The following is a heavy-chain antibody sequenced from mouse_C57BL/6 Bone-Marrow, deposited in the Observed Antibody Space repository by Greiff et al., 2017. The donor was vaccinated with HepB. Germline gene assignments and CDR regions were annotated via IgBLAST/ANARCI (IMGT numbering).Heavy chain of an antibody. CDR2: IHPNSGST. V-gene: IGHV1-64*01. D-gene: IGHD1-1*01. J-gene: IGHJ3*01. CDR1: GYTFTSYW. CDR3: AREKGSIRFAY. Sequence: QVQLQQPGAELVKPGASVKLSCKASGYTFTSYWMHWVKQRPGQGLEWIGMIHPNSGSTNYNEKFKSKATLTVDKSSSTAYMQLSSLTSEDSAVYYCAREKGSIRFAYWGQGTLVTVSA.